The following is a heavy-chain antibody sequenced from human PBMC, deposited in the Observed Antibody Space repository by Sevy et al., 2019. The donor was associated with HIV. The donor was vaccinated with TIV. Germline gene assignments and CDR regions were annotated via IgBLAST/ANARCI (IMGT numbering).Heavy chain of an antibody. CDR2: IWYDGSNK. D-gene: IGHD3-22*01. V-gene: IGHV3-33*01. CDR3: ASDFQYYDSSGYYSYYFDY. Sequence: GGSLRLSCAASGFTFSSYGMHWVRQAPGKGLEWVAVIWYDGSNKYYADSVKGRFTISRDNSKNTLYLQMNSLGAEDTAVYYCASDFQYYDSSGYYSYYFDYWGQGTLVTVSS. J-gene: IGHJ4*02. CDR1: GFTFSSYG.